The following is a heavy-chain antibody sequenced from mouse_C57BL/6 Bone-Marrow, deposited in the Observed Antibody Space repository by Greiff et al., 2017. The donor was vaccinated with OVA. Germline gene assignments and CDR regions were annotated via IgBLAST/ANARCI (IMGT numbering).Heavy chain of an antibody. V-gene: IGHV1-15*01. D-gene: IGHD2-5*01. J-gene: IGHJ4*01. CDR1: GYTFTDYE. CDR2: IDPETGGT. CDR3: TRGYSNYYAMDY. Sequence: VHLVESGAELVRPGASVTLSCKASGYTFTDYEMHWVKQTPVHGLEWIGAIDPETGGTAYNHKFKGKATLTADKSSSTAYMELRSLTSEDSAVYYCTRGYSNYYAMDYWGQGTSVPVSA.